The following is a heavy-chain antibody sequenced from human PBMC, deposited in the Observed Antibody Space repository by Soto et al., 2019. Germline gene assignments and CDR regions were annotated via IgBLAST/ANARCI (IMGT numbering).Heavy chain of an antibody. V-gene: IGHV3-21*01. CDR3: ARGLLRGSYDAFDI. Sequence: GGSLRLSSAASGFTFSIYSMNWVRQAPGKGLEWVSSISSSSSYIYYADSVKGRFTISRDNAKNSLYLQMNSLRAEDTAVYYCARGLLRGSYDAFDIWGQGTMVTVSS. CDR2: ISSSSSYI. J-gene: IGHJ3*02. D-gene: IGHD1-26*01. CDR1: GFTFSIYS.